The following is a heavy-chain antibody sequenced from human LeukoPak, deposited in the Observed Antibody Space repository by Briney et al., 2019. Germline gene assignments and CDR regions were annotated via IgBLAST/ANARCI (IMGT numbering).Heavy chain of an antibody. CDR1: GYTFTSYG. Sequence: ASVKVSCKASGYTFTSYGISWVRQAPGQGLEWMGWMSAYNGNTNYAQKLQGRVTMTTDTSTSTAYMELRSLRSDDTAVYYCAKEMATIRAFDFWGQGTMVTVSS. V-gene: IGHV1-18*01. D-gene: IGHD5-24*01. CDR2: MSAYNGNT. J-gene: IGHJ3*01. CDR3: AKEMATIRAFDF.